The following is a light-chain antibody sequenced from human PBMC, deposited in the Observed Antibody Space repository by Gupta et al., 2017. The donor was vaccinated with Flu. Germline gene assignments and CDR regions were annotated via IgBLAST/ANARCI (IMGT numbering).Light chain of an antibody. J-gene: IGKJ1*01. CDR1: KSISNY. CDR3: QQTYSTPPWT. CDR2: AAS. V-gene: IGKV1-39*01. Sequence: DIKMTTSPSSLSASAGDRVTITCRASKSISNYLNWYQQQPGKAPIHLIYAASSLQRGVPSRFSSSGSDTDFTLTIISLQPDDFATYYCQQTYSTPPWTFGQGTKVEIK.